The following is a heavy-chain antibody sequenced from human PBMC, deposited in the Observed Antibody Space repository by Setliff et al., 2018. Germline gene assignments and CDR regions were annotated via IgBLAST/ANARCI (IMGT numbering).Heavy chain of an antibody. CDR2: IRSSNSYT. CDR3: ARENYYVSSGYYYGVDY. J-gene: IGHJ4*02. D-gene: IGHD3-22*01. V-gene: IGHV3-11*05. CDR1: GFSLNSFR. Sequence: PGGSLRLSCAASGFSLNSFRMTWIRQAPGKGLEWVSYIRSSNSYTNYADSVKGRFTISRDNAKNSLYLQMNSLRAEDTAVYYCARENYYVSSGYYYGVDYWGQGTLVTVSS.